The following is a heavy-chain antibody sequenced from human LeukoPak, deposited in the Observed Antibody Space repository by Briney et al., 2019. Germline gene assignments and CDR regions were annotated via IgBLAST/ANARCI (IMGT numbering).Heavy chain of an antibody. CDR3: AADGELRDAFDI. CDR2: IVVGSGNT. V-gene: IGHV1-58*01. J-gene: IGHJ3*02. CDR1: GFTFTSSA. Sequence: GASVKVSCKASGFTFTSSAVQWVRQARGQRLEWIGWIVVGSGNTNYAQKFQERVTITRDMSTSTAYMELSSLRSEDTAVYYCAADGELRDAFDIWGQGTMVTVSS. D-gene: IGHD1-26*01.